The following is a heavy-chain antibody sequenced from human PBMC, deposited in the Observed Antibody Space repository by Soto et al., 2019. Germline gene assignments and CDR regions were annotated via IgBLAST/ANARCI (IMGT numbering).Heavy chain of an antibody. CDR1: GLTFTDAW. Sequence: GESLKISCAVTGLTFTDAWMNWMRQAPGKGPEWVGRIKSKAAGGTADYAAAVKDRFTMSRDDSKNMLYLQMNSLKSADTAVYYCSSGMAAGTYWGQGTLVTVSS. CDR2: IKSKAAGGTA. V-gene: IGHV3-15*07. J-gene: IGHJ4*02. CDR3: SSGMAAGTY. D-gene: IGHD6-13*01.